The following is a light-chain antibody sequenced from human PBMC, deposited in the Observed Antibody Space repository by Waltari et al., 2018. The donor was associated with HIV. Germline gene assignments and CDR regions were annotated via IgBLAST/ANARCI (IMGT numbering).Light chain of an antibody. CDR2: VDT. Sequence: QSVLTQPPSVSGAPAQRVTISCTGSSSNIGTNHDVHWYQQLPGTAPKLLIYVDTNRPSEIPDRFSGSKSGTSASLTITGLQAEDEADYYCQSYDSSLGVVFGGGTKLTVL. J-gene: IGLJ2*01. CDR3: QSYDSSLGVV. CDR1: SSNIGTNHD. V-gene: IGLV1-40*01.